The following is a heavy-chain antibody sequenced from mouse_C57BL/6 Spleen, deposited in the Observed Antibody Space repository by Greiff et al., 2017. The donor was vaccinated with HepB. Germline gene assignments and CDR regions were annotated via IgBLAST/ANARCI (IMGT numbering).Heavy chain of an antibody. Sequence: QVQLQQPGAELVMPGASVKLSCKASGYTFTSYWTHWVKQRPGQGLEWIGEIDPSDSYTNYNQKFKGKSTLTVDKSSSTAYMQLSSLTSEDSAVYYCARLGLTGTPWFAYWGQGTLVTVSA. V-gene: IGHV1-69*01. CDR2: IDPSDSYT. CDR3: ARLGLTGTPWFAY. CDR1: GYTFTSYW. D-gene: IGHD4-1*01. J-gene: IGHJ3*01.